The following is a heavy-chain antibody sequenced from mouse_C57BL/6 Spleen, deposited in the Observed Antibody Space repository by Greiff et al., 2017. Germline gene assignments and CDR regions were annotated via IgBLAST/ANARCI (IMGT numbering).Heavy chain of an antibody. V-gene: IGHV1-82*01. CDR3: ARRWYYGPAWLAY. D-gene: IGHD1-1*01. CDR2: FYPWDGDT. CDR1: GYAFSSSW. Sequence: QVQLQPSGPELVKPGASVKISCKASGYAFSSSWMNWVKQSPGTGLEWIGRFYPWDGDTNYNGKFKGKATLTADKSSSTAYMQLSSLTSEDSAVYVCARRWYYGPAWLAYWGQGTRVTVSA. J-gene: IGHJ3*01.